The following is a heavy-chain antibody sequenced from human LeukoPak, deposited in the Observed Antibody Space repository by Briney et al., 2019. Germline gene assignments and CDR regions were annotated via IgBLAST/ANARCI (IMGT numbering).Heavy chain of an antibody. CDR1: GYTFTGYY. J-gene: IGHJ4*02. CDR2: INPNSGGT. Sequence: GASVKVSCKASGYTFTGYYMHWVRQAPGQGLEWMGWINPNSGGTNYAQKFQGRVTMTGDTSISTAYMELSRLRSDDTAVYYCARDYYDSSGYYYVIDYWGQGTLVTVSS. CDR3: ARDYYDSSGYYYVIDY. V-gene: IGHV1-2*02. D-gene: IGHD3-22*01.